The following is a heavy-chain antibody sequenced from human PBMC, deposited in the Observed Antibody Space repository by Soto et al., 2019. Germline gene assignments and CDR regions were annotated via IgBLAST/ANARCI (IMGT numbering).Heavy chain of an antibody. CDR2: IRSKAYGGTT. V-gene: IGHV3-49*05. CDR1: GFTFGDYA. CDR3: TTPRGQLGPYYYYYGMDV. J-gene: IGHJ6*02. D-gene: IGHD6-6*01. Sequence: EVQLVESGGGLVKPGRSLRLSCTASGFTFGDYAMSWFRQAPGKGLEWVGFIRSKAYGGTTEYAASVKGRFTISRDDSKSIAYLQMNSLKTEDTAVYYCTTPRGQLGPYYYYYGMDVWGQGTTVTVSS.